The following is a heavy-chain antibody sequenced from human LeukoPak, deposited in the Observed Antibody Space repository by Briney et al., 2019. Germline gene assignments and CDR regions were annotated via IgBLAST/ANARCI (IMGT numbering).Heavy chain of an antibody. D-gene: IGHD2-15*01. J-gene: IGHJ3*02. Sequence: SETLSLTCTVSGGSISSYYWSWIRQPPGKGLEWIGDIYYSGSTNYNPSLKSRVTISVDTSKNQFSLRLSSVTAADTAVYYCARGGYCSGGSCYDAFDIWGQGTMVTVSS. CDR1: GGSISSYY. V-gene: IGHV4-59*01. CDR3: ARGGYCSGGSCYDAFDI. CDR2: IYYSGST.